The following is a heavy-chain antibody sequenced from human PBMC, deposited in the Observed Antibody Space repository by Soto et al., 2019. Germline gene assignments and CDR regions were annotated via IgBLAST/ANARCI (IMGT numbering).Heavy chain of an antibody. CDR1: GGSISTGGYY. V-gene: IGHV4-31*03. CDR2: IYYSGST. J-gene: IGHJ4*02. D-gene: IGHD2-21*02. Sequence: QVQLQESGPGLVKPSQTLSLTCTVSGGSISTGGYYWTWIRQHPGKGLEWIGYIYYSGSTYYNPSLKSRVTISVDTSKNQFSLKLSSVTGGGAAVYCGAGGLAVTGFDGGGQGTLVTVSS. CDR3: AGGLAVTGFDG.